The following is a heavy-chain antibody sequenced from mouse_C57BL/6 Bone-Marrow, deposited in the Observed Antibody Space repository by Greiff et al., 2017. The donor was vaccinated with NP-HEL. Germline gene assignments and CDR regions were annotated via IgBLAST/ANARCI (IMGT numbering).Heavy chain of an antibody. CDR1: GYTFTTYC. CDR2: INPCSDYT. CDR3: AIIKPGD. V-gene: IGHV1-7*01. Sequence: VQLQQSGAELAKPGASVKLSCKASGYTFTTYCMQWIKQNPGQGLEWIGNINPCSDYTKYNEKFKDKATLTADKSSSTVYMQLSSLTYEDSAVYYCAIIKPGDWGQGTTLTVSS. J-gene: IGHJ2*01. D-gene: IGHD1-1*01.